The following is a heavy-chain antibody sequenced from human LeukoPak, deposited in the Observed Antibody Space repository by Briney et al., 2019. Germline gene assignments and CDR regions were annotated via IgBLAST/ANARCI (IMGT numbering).Heavy chain of an antibody. CDR3: ARPHGDYVRSGMDV. D-gene: IGHD4-17*01. J-gene: IGHJ6*02. CDR1: GFTFSSYG. CDR2: ISYDGSNK. Sequence: SGGSLRLSCAASGFTFSSYGMHWVRQAPGKGLEWVAVISYDGSNKYYADSVKGRFTISRDNSKNTLYLQMNSLRAEDTAVYYCARPHGDYVRSGMDVWGQGTTVTVSS. V-gene: IGHV3-30*03.